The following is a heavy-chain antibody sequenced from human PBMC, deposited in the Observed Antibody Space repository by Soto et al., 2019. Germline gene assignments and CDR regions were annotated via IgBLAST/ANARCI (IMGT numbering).Heavy chain of an antibody. J-gene: IGHJ4*02. Sequence: QVQLVESGGGVVQPGRSLRLSCAASGFTFSSYGMHWVRQAPGKGLEWVAVIWYDGSNKYYADSVKGRFTISRDNSKNPLYLKMNSLRAEDTAGYYGARRAYSSSWFVDYWGQGTLVTVSS. CDR2: IWYDGSNK. CDR1: GFTFSSYG. D-gene: IGHD6-13*01. CDR3: ARRAYSSSWFVDY. V-gene: IGHV3-33*01.